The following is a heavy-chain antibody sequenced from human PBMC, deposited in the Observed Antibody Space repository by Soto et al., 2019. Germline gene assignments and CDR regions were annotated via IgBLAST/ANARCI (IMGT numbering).Heavy chain of an antibody. J-gene: IGHJ4*02. CDR3: VSQRTTVPTQAYFDY. CDR2: VYYRGRS. CDR1: VGSCTNSSYY. V-gene: IGHV4-39*01. Sequence: PSETLSLTCTVPVGSCTNSSYYWGWILQSPGKGLEWIGSVYYRGRSYSKSSVKSRVTISVDTSKNRFSLSLNSVTASDTAVYFCVSQRTTVPTQAYFDYWGPGALVTVSS. D-gene: IGHD4-17*01.